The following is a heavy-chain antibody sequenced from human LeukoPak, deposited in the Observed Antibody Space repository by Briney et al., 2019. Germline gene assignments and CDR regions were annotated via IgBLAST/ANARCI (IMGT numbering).Heavy chain of an antibody. CDR2: IYTSGST. V-gene: IGHV4-61*02. Sequence: RSETLSLTCTVSGGSISSGSYYWSWIRQPAGKGLEWIGRIYTSGSTNYNPSLKSRVTISVDTSKNQFSLKLSSATAADTAVYYCARQYIDILTGYHRGELYWYFDLWGRGTLVTVSS. CDR3: ARQYIDILTGYHRGELYWYFDL. D-gene: IGHD3-9*01. J-gene: IGHJ2*01. CDR1: GGSISSGSYY.